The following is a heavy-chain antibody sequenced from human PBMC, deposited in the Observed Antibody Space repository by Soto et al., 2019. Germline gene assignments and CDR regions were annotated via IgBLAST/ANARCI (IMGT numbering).Heavy chain of an antibody. Sequence: GGSLRLSCAASGFTFSSYAMSWVRQAPGKGLEWVSAISGSGGSTYYADSVKGRFTISRDNSKNTLYLRMNSLRAEDTAVYYCAKAPIVVVVAATDYWGQGTLVTVSS. D-gene: IGHD2-15*01. J-gene: IGHJ4*02. CDR3: AKAPIVVVVAATDY. CDR2: ISGSGGST. CDR1: GFTFSSYA. V-gene: IGHV3-23*01.